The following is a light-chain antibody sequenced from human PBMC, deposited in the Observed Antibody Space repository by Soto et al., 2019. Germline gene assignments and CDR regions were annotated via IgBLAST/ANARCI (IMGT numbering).Light chain of an antibody. CDR2: GAS. CDR1: QTVRNNY. Sequence: EIVLTQSPGTLSLSPGERATLSCRASQTVRNNYLAWYQQKPGQAPRLVISGASNRATGIPDRFSASGSGTDFTLTISRLEPEDFAVYYCQQYISSPLTFGQGTKVDIK. CDR3: QQYISSPLT. V-gene: IGKV3-20*01. J-gene: IGKJ1*01.